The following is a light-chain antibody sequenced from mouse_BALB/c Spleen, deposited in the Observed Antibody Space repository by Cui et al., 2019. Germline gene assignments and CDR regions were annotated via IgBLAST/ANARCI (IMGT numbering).Light chain of an antibody. V-gene: IGKV4-80*01. CDR3: HQWSSCPWT. J-gene: IGKJ1*01. Sequence: IVLTQPPAIMSQSLREEITLTWSASSSVRYMHWYQQKSSTSPKLLIYSTSNLASGVPSRFSGGGSGTFYSLTISSVEAEDAADYYCHQWSSCPWTFGGGTKLEIK. CDR2: STS. CDR1: SSVRY.